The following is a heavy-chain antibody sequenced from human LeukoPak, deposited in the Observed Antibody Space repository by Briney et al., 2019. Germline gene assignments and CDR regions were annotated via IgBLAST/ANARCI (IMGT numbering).Heavy chain of an antibody. CDR3: AKIRVYDSSGYYGTRDAFDI. D-gene: IGHD3-22*01. J-gene: IGHJ3*02. V-gene: IGHV3-23*01. Sequence: PGGSLRLSCAASGFTFSSYAMSWVRQAPGKGLEWVSAISGSGGSTYYADSVKGRFAISRDNSKNTPYLQMNSLRAEDTAVYYCAKIRVYDSSGYYGTRDAFDIWGQGTMVTVSS. CDR1: GFTFSSYA. CDR2: ISGSGGST.